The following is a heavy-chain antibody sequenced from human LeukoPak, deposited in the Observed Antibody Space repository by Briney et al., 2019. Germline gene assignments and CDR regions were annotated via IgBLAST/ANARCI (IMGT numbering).Heavy chain of an antibody. CDR3: ARSSGSYFVSYYYYYMDV. CDR2: ISGSGGST. J-gene: IGHJ6*03. V-gene: IGHV3-23*01. Sequence: GGSLRLSCAASGFTFSNYAMSWVRQAPGKGLEWVSAISGSGGSTYYTDSVKGRFTISRDNAKNSLYLQMNSLRAEDTAVYYCARSSGSYFVSYYYYYMDVWGKGTTVTISS. CDR1: GFTFSNYA. D-gene: IGHD3-10*01.